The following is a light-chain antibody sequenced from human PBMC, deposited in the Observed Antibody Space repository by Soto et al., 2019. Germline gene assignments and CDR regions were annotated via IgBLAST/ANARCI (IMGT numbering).Light chain of an antibody. CDR1: SSNIGGNS. CDR2: DDN. Sequence: QSVLTQPPSVSAAPGQKVTISRSGSSSNIGGNSVSWYQQLPGTAPKLLIYDDNKRPSGIPDRFSGSKSGTSATLGITGFQTGDEADYYCGSWDSSLSAYVVGTGTKVTVL. J-gene: IGLJ1*01. CDR3: GSWDSSLSAYV. V-gene: IGLV1-51*01.